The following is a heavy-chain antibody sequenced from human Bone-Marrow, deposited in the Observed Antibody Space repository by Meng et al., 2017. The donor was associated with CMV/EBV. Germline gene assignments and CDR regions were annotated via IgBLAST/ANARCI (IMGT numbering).Heavy chain of an antibody. CDR3: ARSPSIDCGGDCYSDY. Sequence: SLKISCAASGFTFSSYAMHWVRQALGKGLEWVAVISYDGSNKYYADSVKGRFTISRDNSKNTLYLQMNSLRAEDTAVYYCARSPSIDCGGDCYSDYWGQGTRVTGSS. V-gene: IGHV3-30-3*01. J-gene: IGHJ4*02. D-gene: IGHD2-21*01. CDR2: ISYDGSNK. CDR1: GFTFSSYA.